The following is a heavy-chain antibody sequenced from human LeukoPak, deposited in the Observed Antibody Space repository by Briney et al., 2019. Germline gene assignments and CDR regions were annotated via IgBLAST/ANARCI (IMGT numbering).Heavy chain of an antibody. CDR1: GFTVSSKY. CDR2: IYSGGST. CDR3: AYGSGSLPGSIFDY. D-gene: IGHD3-10*01. V-gene: IGHV3-66*01. Sequence: GGSLTLSCAASGFTVSSKYMSWVRQAAGKGLEWVAVIYSGGSTYYADSVKGRFSISRDSSKNTLYLQMNSLRAEDTAVYYCAYGSGSLPGSIFDYWGQGTLVTVSS. J-gene: IGHJ4*02.